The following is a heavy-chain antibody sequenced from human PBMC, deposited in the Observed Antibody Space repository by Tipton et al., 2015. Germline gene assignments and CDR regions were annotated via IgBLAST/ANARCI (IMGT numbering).Heavy chain of an antibody. D-gene: IGHD2-2*02. Sequence: TLSLTCTVSGASLSNYYWNWIRQPPGKGLEWIGYIYSSGSTNYAPSLESRVTMSIDTSKNQFSLTLTSVNTADTAIYDCAGGAYTYNWFDPWGQGTLFTVSS. CDR3: AGGAYTYNWFDP. CDR2: IYSSGST. J-gene: IGHJ5*02. V-gene: IGHV4-59*01. CDR1: GASLSNYY.